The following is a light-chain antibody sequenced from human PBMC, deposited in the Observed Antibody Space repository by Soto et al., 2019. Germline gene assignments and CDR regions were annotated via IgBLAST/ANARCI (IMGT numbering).Light chain of an antibody. CDR1: QGISSY. CDR3: QQCGGSPLFS. J-gene: IGKJ3*01. CDR2: AAS. Sequence: IQLTQSPSSLSASVGDRVTITCRASQGISSYLAWYQQKPGKAPKLLIYAASTLQSGVPSRFSGSGSGTDFTLTISRLEPEDFAVYYCQQCGGSPLFSFGPGTRVDI. V-gene: IGKV1-9*01.